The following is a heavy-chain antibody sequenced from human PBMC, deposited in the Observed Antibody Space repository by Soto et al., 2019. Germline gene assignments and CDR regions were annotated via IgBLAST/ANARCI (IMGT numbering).Heavy chain of an antibody. J-gene: IGHJ3*02. Sequence: GGSLRLSCAASGFTFRSYAMSWVRQAPGKGLEWVSHISGSGGTRNYADSVKGRFTISRDTKNTLFLQMNSLRGDDTAVYYCVRENGLKIWGDGFYIWGQGTVVTVSS. CDR1: GFTFRSYA. V-gene: IGHV3-23*01. CDR3: VRENGLKIWGDGFYI. D-gene: IGHD2-15*01. CDR2: ISGSGGTR.